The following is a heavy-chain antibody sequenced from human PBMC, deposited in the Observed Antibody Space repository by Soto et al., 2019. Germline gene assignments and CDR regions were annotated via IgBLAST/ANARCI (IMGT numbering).Heavy chain of an antibody. D-gene: IGHD3-16*02. CDR2: IYWDNDR. V-gene: IGHV2-5*02. J-gene: IGHJ3*01. CDR1: GFSLSTKLGV. CDR3: AKVTITYGGVIGLDAFDV. Sequence: SGPTLVNPTQTLTLTCAFSGFSLSTKLGVVGWIRHPPGKSLECLAVIYWDNDRRYCSSLTSSLAITKDTSINQVVLTMHALDPVDTATYYCAKVTITYGGVIGLDAFDVWGEGTMVTVSS.